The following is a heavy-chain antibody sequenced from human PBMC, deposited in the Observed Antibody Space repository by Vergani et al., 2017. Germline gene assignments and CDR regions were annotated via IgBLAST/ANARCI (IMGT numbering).Heavy chain of an antibody. Sequence: QVQLQESGPGLVKPSETLSLTCSVSGDSMNTYYWTWIRQPPGKGLEWIGYIYDSGDTKYNPSLKSRVTISVDTSKNQFSLKLSSVTAADTAVYYCARLGIVVVPAAGYDPWGQGTLVTVSS. CDR1: GDSMNTYY. D-gene: IGHD2-2*01. J-gene: IGHJ5*02. V-gene: IGHV4-59*08. CDR2: IYDSGDT. CDR3: ARLGIVVVPAAGYDP.